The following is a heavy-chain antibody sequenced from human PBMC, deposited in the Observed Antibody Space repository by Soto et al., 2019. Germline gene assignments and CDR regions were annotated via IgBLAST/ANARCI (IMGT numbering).Heavy chain of an antibody. CDR1: GFTLSNHD. V-gene: IGHV3-13*01. CDR2: IGIGGDT. J-gene: IGHJ6*02. CDR3: ARGPGSPIYYYGIDV. D-gene: IGHD7-27*01. Sequence: WGTLSLSCAASGFTLSNHDMYWVRQATGKSLEWVSAIGIGGDTYYPASVKGRFTISRQNAKNSLYLHMNNLRAGDTAVYYCARGPGSPIYYYGIDVWGQGPTVTVSS.